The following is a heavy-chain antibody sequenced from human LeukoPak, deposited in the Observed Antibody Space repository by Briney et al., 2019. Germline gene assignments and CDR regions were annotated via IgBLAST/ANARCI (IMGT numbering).Heavy chain of an antibody. CDR2: ISSSGSTI. Sequence: PGGSLRLSCAASGFTFSDYYMSWIRQAPGKGLEWVSYISSSGSTIYYADSVKGRFTISRDNAKNSLYLQMNSLRAEDTAVYYCARVGDFYCSGGSCYPGYFDYWGQGTLVTVSS. J-gene: IGHJ4*02. CDR3: ARVGDFYCSGGSCYPGYFDY. D-gene: IGHD2-15*01. CDR1: GFTFSDYY. V-gene: IGHV3-11*01.